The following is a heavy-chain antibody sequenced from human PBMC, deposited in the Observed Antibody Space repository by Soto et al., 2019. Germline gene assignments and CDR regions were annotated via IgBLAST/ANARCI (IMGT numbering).Heavy chain of an antibody. Sequence: PSETLSLTCTVSGGSIISGDWSWIRQPPGKGLEWIGYISYSGNTNYNPSLKSRVTMSVDTPKNQFSLRLSSVTTADTAVYYCAGLRGYAGSPIDYWGQGTLVTVSS. D-gene: IGHD2-15*01. CDR2: ISYSGNT. CDR1: GGSIISGD. CDR3: AGLRGYAGSPIDY. J-gene: IGHJ4*02. V-gene: IGHV4-59*01.